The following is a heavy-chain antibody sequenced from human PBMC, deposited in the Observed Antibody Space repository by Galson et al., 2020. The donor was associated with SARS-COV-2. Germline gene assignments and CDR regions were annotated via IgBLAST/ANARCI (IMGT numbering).Heavy chain of an antibody. CDR3: ARQPFWSGYSNYWYFDL. Sequence: SETLSLTCTVSGGSISSYYWSWIRQPPGKGLEWIGYIYYSGSTNYNPSLKSRVTISVDTSKNQFSLKLSSVTAADTAVYYCARQPFWSGYSNYWYFDLWGRGTLVTVSS. V-gene: IGHV4-59*01. CDR1: GGSISSYY. D-gene: IGHD3-3*02. CDR2: IYYSGST. J-gene: IGHJ2*01.